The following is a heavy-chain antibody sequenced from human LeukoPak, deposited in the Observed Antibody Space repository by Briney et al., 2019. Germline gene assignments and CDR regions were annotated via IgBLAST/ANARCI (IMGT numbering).Heavy chain of an antibody. CDR3: ARLADFWSDSVGFDP. D-gene: IGHD3-3*01. CDR1: GGSFSGYY. V-gene: IGHV4-34*01. Sequence: SETLSLTCAVYGGSFSGYYWSWIRQPPGKGLEWIGEINHSGSTNYNPSLKSRVIISVDTSKNQFSLKLSSVTAADTAVYYCARLADFWSDSVGFDPWGQGTLVTV. CDR2: INHSGST. J-gene: IGHJ5*02.